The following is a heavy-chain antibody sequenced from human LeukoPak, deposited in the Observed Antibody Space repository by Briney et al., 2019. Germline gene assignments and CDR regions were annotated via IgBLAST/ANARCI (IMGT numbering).Heavy chain of an antibody. Sequence: ASVKVSCKASGYTFTSYGISWFGQPPEQGLDWMGWISAYNGNTNYAQKLQGRVTMTTDTSTSTAYMELRSLRSDDTAVYYCARIPRVVAGPDYWGQGTLVTVSS. J-gene: IGHJ4*02. V-gene: IGHV1-18*01. CDR2: ISAYNGNT. D-gene: IGHD6-19*01. CDR1: GYTFTSYG. CDR3: ARIPRVVAGPDY.